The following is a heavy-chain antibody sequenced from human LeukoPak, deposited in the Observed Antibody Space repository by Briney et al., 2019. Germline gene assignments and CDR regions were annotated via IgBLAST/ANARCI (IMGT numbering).Heavy chain of an antibody. CDR3: ARSIAVAGTRRDFDY. Sequence: SETLSLTCAVYGGSFSGYYWSWIRQPPGKGLEWIGYIYYSGSTNYNPSLKSRVTISVDTSKNQFSLKLSSVTAADTAVYYCARSIAVAGTRRDFDYWGQGTLVTVSS. CDR2: IYYSGST. V-gene: IGHV4-59*01. CDR1: GGSFSGYY. J-gene: IGHJ4*02. D-gene: IGHD6-19*01.